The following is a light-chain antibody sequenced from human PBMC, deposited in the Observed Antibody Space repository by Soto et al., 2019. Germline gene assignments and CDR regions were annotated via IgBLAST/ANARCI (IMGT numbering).Light chain of an antibody. J-gene: IGLJ2*01. CDR3: ASWDDSLTLV. CDR1: NSNIGDKA. Sequence: QSVLTQPPSASGTPGQRVTISCSGSNSNIGDKAVTRYQQIPGTAPKVVIHSDDQRPSGVPDRFSGSKSGNSASLAISAVQSEDEADYFCASWDDSLTLVFGGGTKLTVL. V-gene: IGLV1-44*01. CDR2: SDD.